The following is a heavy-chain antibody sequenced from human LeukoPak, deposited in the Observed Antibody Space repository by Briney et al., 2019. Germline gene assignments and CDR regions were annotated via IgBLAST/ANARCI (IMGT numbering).Heavy chain of an antibody. CDR2: IYSGGNT. V-gene: IGHV3-66*01. CDR1: GLTVSRKY. Sequence: PGGSLRLSCAASGLTVSRKYMSWVRQAPGKGLEWVSVIYSGGNTYYADSVKGRFTISRDNSKNTLYLQMNSLRAEDTAVYYCARVSGDYTYSFDYWGQGTLVTVSS. J-gene: IGHJ4*02. D-gene: IGHD4-17*01. CDR3: ARVSGDYTYSFDY.